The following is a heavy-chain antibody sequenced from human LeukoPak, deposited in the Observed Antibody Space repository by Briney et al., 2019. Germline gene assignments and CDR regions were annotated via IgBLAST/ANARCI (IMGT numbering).Heavy chain of an antibody. D-gene: IGHD3-10*01. CDR2: ISAYNSAYNGNT. CDR1: GGTFSSYA. Sequence: ASVKVSCKASGGTFSSYAISWGRQAPGQGLEWMGWISAYNSAYNGNTHCAQKLQGRVTMTTDTSTNTGYMELRSLRSDDTAVYYCAREYGSGSYTGIDYWGQGTLVTVSS. CDR3: AREYGSGSYTGIDY. V-gene: IGHV1-18*01. J-gene: IGHJ4*02.